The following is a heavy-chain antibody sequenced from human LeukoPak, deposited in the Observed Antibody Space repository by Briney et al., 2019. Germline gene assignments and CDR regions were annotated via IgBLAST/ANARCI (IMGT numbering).Heavy chain of an antibody. CDR3: AKDQGYSYYYLDY. J-gene: IGHJ4*02. V-gene: IGHV3-23*01. Sequence: GPSLRLSCAASGFTFNTHAMSWVRQAPGKGMEWVLGINGNGASTYYSDSVKGRFTISRDNSKNTLYLQMSSLRAEDTAVYYCAKDQGYSYYYLDYWGQGTLVTVSS. D-gene: IGHD5-18*01. CDR1: GFTFNTHA. CDR2: INGNGAST.